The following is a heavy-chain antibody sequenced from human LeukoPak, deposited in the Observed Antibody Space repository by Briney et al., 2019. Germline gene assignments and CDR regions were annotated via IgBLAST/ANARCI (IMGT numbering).Heavy chain of an antibody. CDR3: ARHVESGYNYVQAAFDI. D-gene: IGHD3-10*02. J-gene: IGHJ3*02. Sequence: HGESLKISCKGSGYSFASYWIAWVRQMPGKGLEWMGIIYPGDSDTRYSPSFQGQVTISADKSIGTAYLQWSSLKASDTAMYYCARHVESGYNYVQAAFDIWGQGTMVTVSS. V-gene: IGHV5-51*01. CDR1: GYSFASYW. CDR2: IYPGDSDT.